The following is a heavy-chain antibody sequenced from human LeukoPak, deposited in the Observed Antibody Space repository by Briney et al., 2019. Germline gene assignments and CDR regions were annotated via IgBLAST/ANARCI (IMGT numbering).Heavy chain of an antibody. D-gene: IGHD3-10*01. CDR2: ISWNGGDL. CDR3: AKDIVKGSASGTFDH. J-gene: IGHJ4*02. V-gene: IGHV3-9*01. CDR1: GFTIDEYG. Sequence: TLTLSCAVSGFTIDEYGMHWVRKPPGQGLDLVASISWNGGDLAYGEPVEGRFTISRDNARNSLSLQMNSLRVEDTALYFCAKDIVKGSASGTFDHWGQGTLVTVSS.